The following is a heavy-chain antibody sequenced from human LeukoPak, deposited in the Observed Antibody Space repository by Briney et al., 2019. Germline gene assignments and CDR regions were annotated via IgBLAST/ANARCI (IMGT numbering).Heavy chain of an antibody. V-gene: IGHV3-48*02. Sequence: GGSLRLSCTASGFTFGDYAMNWIRQAPGKGLEWVSYIGTSDTTVYYADSVKGRFTISRDNAKDSLYLQMNSLRDEDTALYYCAGDRDFAFEHWGQGALVTVSS. CDR2: IGTSDTTV. CDR3: AGDRDFAFEH. CDR1: GFTFGDYA. D-gene: IGHD3-10*01. J-gene: IGHJ4*02.